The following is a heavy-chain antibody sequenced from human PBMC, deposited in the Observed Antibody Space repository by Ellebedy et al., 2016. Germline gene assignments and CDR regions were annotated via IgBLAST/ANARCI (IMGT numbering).Heavy chain of an antibody. CDR3: AAIPHGGGLWHFDS. D-gene: IGHD2-21*01. J-gene: IGHJ4*02. CDR2: IDHSGST. Sequence: SETLSLTXAVSGGSISSSDWWSWVRQPPGKGLEWIGEIDHSGSTNSNPSLKSRVTISVDKSKNQFSLNLRSVTAADTAVYYCAAIPHGGGLWHFDSWGQGALVTVSS. V-gene: IGHV4-4*02. CDR1: GGSISSSDW.